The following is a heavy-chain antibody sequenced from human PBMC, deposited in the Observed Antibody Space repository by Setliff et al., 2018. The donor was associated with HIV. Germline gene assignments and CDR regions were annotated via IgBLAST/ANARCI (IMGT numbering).Heavy chain of an antibody. CDR3: ARASPGVVIIPDS. D-gene: IGHD3-22*01. CDR2: ISSSDNTM. Sequence: GGSLRLSCAASGFTFSDFSMSWIRQAPGKGLEWISYISSSDNTMYYADSVKGRFTISRDNAKNSLFLQLNSLRAEDAAVYYCARASPGVVIIPDSWGQGTLVTVSS. J-gene: IGHJ4*02. CDR1: GFTFSDFS. V-gene: IGHV3-11*04.